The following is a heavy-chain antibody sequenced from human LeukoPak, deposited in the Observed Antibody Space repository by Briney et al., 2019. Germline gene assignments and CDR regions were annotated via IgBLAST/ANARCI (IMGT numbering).Heavy chain of an antibody. V-gene: IGHV4-4*07. J-gene: IGHJ4*02. D-gene: IGHD6-13*01. Sequence: SETLSLTCTVSGGSISGYYWSWIRQPAGKGLEWIGRIYTSGTTTYNPSLKSRVTMSVDTSKNQFSLKLSSVTAADTAVYYCARAINIAAPGPGYWGQGTLVTVSS. CDR3: ARAINIAAPGPGY. CDR2: IYTSGTT. CDR1: GGSISGYY.